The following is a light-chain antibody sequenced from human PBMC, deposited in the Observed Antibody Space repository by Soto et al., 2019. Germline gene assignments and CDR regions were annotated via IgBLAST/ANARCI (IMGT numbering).Light chain of an antibody. CDR1: QSVSSSY. CDR3: QQYGSSLYT. Sequence: EIVLTQSPGTLSLSPGERATLSCRTSQSVSSSYLAWYQQKPGQAPRLLIYDASSRATGIPDRFRGSGSGTDFTLTISRLEPEDFAVYYCQQYGSSLYTFGQGTKLEIK. V-gene: IGKV3-20*01. J-gene: IGKJ2*01. CDR2: DAS.